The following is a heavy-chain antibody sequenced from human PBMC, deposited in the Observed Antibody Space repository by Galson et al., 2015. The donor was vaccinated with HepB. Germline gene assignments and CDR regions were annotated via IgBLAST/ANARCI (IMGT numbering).Heavy chain of an antibody. CDR3: AKDRWSTMVRGIYYYYGMNV. CDR2: IWYDGSNK. Sequence: SLRLSCAASGFTFSSYGMHWVRQAPGKGLEWVAVIWYDGSNKYYADSVKGRFTISRDNSKNTLYLQMNSLRAEDTAVYYCAKDRWSTMVRGIYYYYGMNVWGQATTVTVSS. V-gene: IGHV3-33*06. CDR1: GFTFSSYG. J-gene: IGHJ6*02. D-gene: IGHD3-10*01.